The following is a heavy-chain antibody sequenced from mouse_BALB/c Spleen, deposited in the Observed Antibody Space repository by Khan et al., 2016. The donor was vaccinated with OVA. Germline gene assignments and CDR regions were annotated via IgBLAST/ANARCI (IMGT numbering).Heavy chain of an antibody. CDR3: ARDRSDY. Sequence: QVQLKESGAELAKPGASVKMSCKASGYTFTSYWMHWIKQRPGQGLEWLGYINPTSGYTDYNQKFKDKATLTADKSSSTAYMQLSSLTSDDSAVYYCARDRSDYWGQGTALTVSS. CDR1: GYTFTSYW. J-gene: IGHJ2*01. V-gene: IGHV1-7*01. CDR2: INPTSGYT.